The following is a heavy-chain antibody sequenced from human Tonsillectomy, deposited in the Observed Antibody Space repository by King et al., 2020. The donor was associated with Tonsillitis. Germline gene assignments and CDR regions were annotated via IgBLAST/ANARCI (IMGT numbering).Heavy chain of an antibody. J-gene: IGHJ4*02. CDR2: IYYSGIT. CDR3: ARTSAAADLDY. V-gene: IGHV4-59*01. CDR1: GGSIIGYY. Sequence: VQLQESGPGLVKPSETLSLTCSVSGGSIIGYYWSWIRQPPGKGLEWIGYIYYSGITNYNPSLKSRVTISGDTSKNQFSLKVTSVTSADTAVYYCARTSAAADLDYWGQGTLVTVSS. D-gene: IGHD6-13*01.